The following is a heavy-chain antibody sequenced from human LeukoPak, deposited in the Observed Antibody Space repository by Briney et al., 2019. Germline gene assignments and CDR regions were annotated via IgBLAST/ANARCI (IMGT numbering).Heavy chain of an antibody. J-gene: IGHJ4*02. CDR3: ARDAAVRI. CDR1: GGFISTYY. CDR2: KYHSGST. V-gene: IGHV4-59*01. Sequence: SETLSLTCTVSGGFISTYYWSWIRHPPGKGLEWIGYKYHSGSTNYNPALKSRVTMSVDTSKNQFSLNLNSVTAADTAVYYCARDAAVRIWGQGTLVTVSS. D-gene: IGHD6-13*01.